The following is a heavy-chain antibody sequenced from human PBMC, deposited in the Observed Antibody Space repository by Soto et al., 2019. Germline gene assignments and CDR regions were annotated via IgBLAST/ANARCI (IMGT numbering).Heavy chain of an antibody. D-gene: IGHD3-10*01. J-gene: IGHJ5*02. CDR3: ARDPESRVRGVIYWFDP. Sequence: ASVKVSCKASGYTFTSYAISWVRQAPGQELEWMGWISAYNGNTNYAQKIQGRVTMTTDTSTSTAYMELRSLRSDDTAVYYCARDPESRVRGVIYWFDPWGQGTLVTVSS. V-gene: IGHV1-18*04. CDR2: ISAYNGNT. CDR1: GYTFTSYA.